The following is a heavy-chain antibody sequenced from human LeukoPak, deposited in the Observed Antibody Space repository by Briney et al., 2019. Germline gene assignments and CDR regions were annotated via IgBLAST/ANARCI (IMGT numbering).Heavy chain of an antibody. CDR2: IYYSGST. CDR1: GGSISSGGYY. V-gene: IGHV4-61*08. CDR3: ARHRQRAFDI. D-gene: IGHD1-1*01. J-gene: IGHJ3*02. Sequence: NPSETLSLTCTVSGGSISSGGYYWSWIRQHPGKGLEWIGYIYYSGSTNYNPSLKSRVTISVDTSKNQFSLKLSSVTAADTAVHYCARHRQRAFDIWGQGTMVTVSS.